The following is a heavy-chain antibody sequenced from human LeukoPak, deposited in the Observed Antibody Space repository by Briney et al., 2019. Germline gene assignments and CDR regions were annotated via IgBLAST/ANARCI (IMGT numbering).Heavy chain of an antibody. Sequence: GSLRLSCAASGFTFSSYSMNWVRQAPGKGLEWVSSISSSSSYIYYADSVKGRFTISRDNAKNSLYLQMNSLRAEDTAVYYCLIAAAGTGYFQHWGQGTLVTVSS. CDR1: GFTFSSYS. D-gene: IGHD6-13*01. CDR2: ISSSSSYI. J-gene: IGHJ1*01. V-gene: IGHV3-21*01. CDR3: LIAAAGTGYFQH.